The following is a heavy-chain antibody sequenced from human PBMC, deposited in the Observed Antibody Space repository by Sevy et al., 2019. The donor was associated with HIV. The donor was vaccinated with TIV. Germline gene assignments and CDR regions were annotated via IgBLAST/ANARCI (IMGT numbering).Heavy chain of an antibody. CDR2: IYYSGST. CDR1: GGSISSYY. CDR3: AGYSSGWYNWFDP. D-gene: IGHD6-19*01. Sequence: SETLSLTCTVSGGSISSYYWSWIRQPPGKGLEWIGYIYYSGSTNYNPSLKSRVTISVDTSKNRFSLKLSSLTAADTAVYYCAGYSSGWYNWFDPWGQGTLVTVSS. J-gene: IGHJ5*02. V-gene: IGHV4-59*01.